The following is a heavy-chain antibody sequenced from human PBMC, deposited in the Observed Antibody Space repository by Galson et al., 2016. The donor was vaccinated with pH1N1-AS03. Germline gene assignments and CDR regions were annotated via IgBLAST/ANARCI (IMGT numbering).Heavy chain of an antibody. CDR1: RFTFSSYS. J-gene: IGHJ4*02. V-gene: IGHV3-21*01. Sequence: SLRLSCAASRFTFSSYSVNWVRQAPGKGLEWVSSISSRSSDIYYADSVKGRFTISRDNARRSLYLQMNSLRAEDTAVYYCATNIEQRYTSKWYKFDHWGPGTPVTVSS. CDR3: ATNIEQRYTSKWYKFDH. CDR2: ISSRSSDI. D-gene: IGHD6-13*01.